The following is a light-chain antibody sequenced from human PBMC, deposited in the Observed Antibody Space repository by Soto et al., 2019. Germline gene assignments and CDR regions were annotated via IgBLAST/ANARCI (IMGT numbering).Light chain of an antibody. V-gene: IGKV1-39*01. Sequence: DIQMTQSPSSLSACVGDRVTIICRASQSISSYLNWYQQKPGEAPKLLIYAASSLQSGVPSRFSGSGSGTDFTLTISSLQPEDFATYYCRQSYSTPLNFGGGTKVDIK. J-gene: IGKJ4*01. CDR1: QSISSY. CDR2: AAS. CDR3: RQSYSTPLN.